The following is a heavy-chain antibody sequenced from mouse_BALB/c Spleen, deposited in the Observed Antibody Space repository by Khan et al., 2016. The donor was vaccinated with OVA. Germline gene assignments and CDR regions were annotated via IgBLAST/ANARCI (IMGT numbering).Heavy chain of an antibody. CDR2: ISYSGNT. CDR1: GYSITTDYA. CDR3: ARIYGGDFDY. V-gene: IGHV3-2*02. J-gene: IGHJ2*01. D-gene: IGHD1-1*01. Sequence: EVKLLESGPGLVKPSQSLSLTCTVTGYSITTDYAWNWIRQFPGSKLEWMGRISYSGNTKYNPSLKSRISITRDTSKNQFFLQLKSVTTEDTARYYCARIYGGDFDYWGQGTTLTVSS.